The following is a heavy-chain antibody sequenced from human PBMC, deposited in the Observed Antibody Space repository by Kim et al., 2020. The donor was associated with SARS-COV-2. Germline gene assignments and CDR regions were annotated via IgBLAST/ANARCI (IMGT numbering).Heavy chain of an antibody. Sequence: GGSLRLSCAASGFTFRNAWMTWVRQAPGKGLEWVGRIKSETDGGTIEYAAPVKGRFTISSDDSKSTVYLQMSSLKTEDTAVYSCTTLSLGYWGQGTQVTVSA. CDR2: IKSETDGGTI. V-gene: IGHV3-15*01. J-gene: IGHJ4*02. D-gene: IGHD6-13*01. CDR1: GFTFRNAW. CDR3: TTLSLGY.